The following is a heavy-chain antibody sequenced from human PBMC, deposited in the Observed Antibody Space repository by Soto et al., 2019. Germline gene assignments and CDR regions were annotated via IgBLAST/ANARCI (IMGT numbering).Heavy chain of an antibody. D-gene: IGHD5-12*01. J-gene: IGHJ4*02. V-gene: IGHV1-69*02. CDR3: ARGDPSQGPLASYFDY. CDR1: GGTFSSYT. CDR2: IIPILGIA. Sequence: QVQLVQSGAEVKKPGSSVKVSCKASGGTFSSYTISWVRQAPGQGLEWMGRIIPILGIANYAQKFQGRVTITADKSTCTAYMELSSLRSEGTAVDYCARGDPSQGPLASYFDYWGQGTLVTVSS.